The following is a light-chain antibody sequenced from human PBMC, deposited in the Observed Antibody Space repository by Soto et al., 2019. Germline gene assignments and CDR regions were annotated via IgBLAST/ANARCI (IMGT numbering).Light chain of an antibody. CDR3: TSWTTSTTMI. CDR1: SSDIGAYNF. CDR2: DVN. J-gene: IGLJ2*01. V-gene: IGLV2-14*03. Sequence: QSALTQPASVSGSPGQSITISCTGTSSDIGAYNFVSWYQQHPGKAPKLMLYDVNIRPSGVSNRFSGSKSGNTAPLTISGLQAEDEADYCCTSWTTSTTMIFGGGTKVTVL.